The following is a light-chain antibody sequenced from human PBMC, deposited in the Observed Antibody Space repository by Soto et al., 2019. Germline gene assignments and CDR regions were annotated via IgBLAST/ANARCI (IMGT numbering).Light chain of an antibody. J-gene: IGKJ4*02. V-gene: IGKV3-11*01. Sequence: EIVLTHSPATLSLSQGERVTLSCWAIQSVSTNLAWYQQQPGQAPRLLIYGASNRVTGIPARFSGSGSGTDFTLTISSLKSEDFATYYCQLRANWPTGATVGGRNQVEIK. CDR1: QSVSTN. CDR3: QLRANWPTGAT. CDR2: GAS.